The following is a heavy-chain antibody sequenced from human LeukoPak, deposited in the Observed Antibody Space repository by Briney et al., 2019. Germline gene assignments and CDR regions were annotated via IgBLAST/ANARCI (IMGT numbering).Heavy chain of an antibody. CDR3: ARGALGYCSSTSCYSWDYFDY. CDR2: IYTSGST. D-gene: IGHD2-2*02. CDR1: GGSISSYY. V-gene: IGHV4-4*07. Sequence: SETLSLTCTVSGGSISSYYWSWIRQPAGKGLEWIGRIYTSGSTNYNPSLKSRVTMSVDTSKNQFSLKLSSVTAADTAVYYCARGALGYCSSTSCYSWDYFDYWGQGTLVTVSS. J-gene: IGHJ4*02.